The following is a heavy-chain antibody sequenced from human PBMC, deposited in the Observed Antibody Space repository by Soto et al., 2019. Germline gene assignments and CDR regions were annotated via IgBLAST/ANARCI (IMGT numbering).Heavy chain of an antibody. Sequence: QLQLQESGPGLVKPSETLSLTCTVSGGSISSSSYYWGWIRQPPGKGLEWIGSIYYSGSTYYNPSLNSRVTISVDTSKNQFSLKLSSVTAADTAVYYCARHSPRGIAAAGTIRGYFDYWGQGTLVTVSS. V-gene: IGHV4-39*01. J-gene: IGHJ4*02. CDR3: ARHSPRGIAAAGTIRGYFDY. D-gene: IGHD6-13*01. CDR2: IYYSGST. CDR1: GGSISSSSYY.